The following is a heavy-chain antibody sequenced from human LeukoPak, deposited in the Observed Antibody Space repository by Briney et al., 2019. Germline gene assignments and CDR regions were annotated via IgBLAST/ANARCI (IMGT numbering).Heavy chain of an antibody. D-gene: IGHD3-22*01. CDR2: IYYTGST. CDR1: GGSISSGGYY. V-gene: IGHV4-31*03. Sequence: PSETLSLTCTVSGGSISSGGYYWTWIRQHPGKGLEWIGYIYYTGSTFFNPSLKSRVTISVDTSKNQFSLKLSSVTAADTAVYYCASMYYYDSSATDYWGQGTLVTVSS. CDR3: ASMYYYDSSATDY. J-gene: IGHJ4*02.